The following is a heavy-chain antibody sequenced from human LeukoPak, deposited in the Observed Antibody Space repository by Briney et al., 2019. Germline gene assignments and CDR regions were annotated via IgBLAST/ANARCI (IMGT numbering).Heavy chain of an antibody. V-gene: IGHV1-8*01. Sequence: ASVKVSCKASGYTFTSYDINWVRQATGQGLEWMGWMNPNSGNTGYAQKLQGRVTMTTDTSTSTAYMELRSLRSDDTAVYYCARNYPVYGGYSYGYYFDYWGQGTLVTVSS. D-gene: IGHD5-18*01. CDR1: GYTFTSYD. CDR3: ARNYPVYGGYSYGYYFDY. CDR2: MNPNSGNT. J-gene: IGHJ4*02.